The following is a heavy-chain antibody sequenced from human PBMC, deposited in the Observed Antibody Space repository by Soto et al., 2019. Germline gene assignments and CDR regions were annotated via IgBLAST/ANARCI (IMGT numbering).Heavy chain of an antibody. D-gene: IGHD3-10*01. CDR1: GFTFSNFD. V-gene: IGHV3-13*05. CDR2: IGAARDP. Sequence: TGESLKISCATSGFTFSNFDMHWVRQGPGKGLEWVSAIGAARDPYYLGSVKGRFTISRENAKNSVYLQMNDLRAGDSAVYYCARAYTGRLPRRADYYYAMDVWGQGTTVTVSS. J-gene: IGHJ6*02. CDR3: ARAYTGRLPRRADYYYAMDV.